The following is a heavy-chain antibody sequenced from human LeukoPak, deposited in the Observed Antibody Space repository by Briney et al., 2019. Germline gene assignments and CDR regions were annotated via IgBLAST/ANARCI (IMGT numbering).Heavy chain of an antibody. CDR3: GESRQYSNTYYDN. Sequence: GGSLRLSCAASGFTFSSSAMSWVRQAPGKGLEWVSGISGVGDVTYYADSVKGRFTISRDNSKNTLHLQMNSLRAEDTAIYYCGESRQYSNTYYDNWGQGTLVTVSS. D-gene: IGHD6-6*01. J-gene: IGHJ4*02. V-gene: IGHV3-23*01. CDR1: GFTFSSSA. CDR2: ISGVGDVT.